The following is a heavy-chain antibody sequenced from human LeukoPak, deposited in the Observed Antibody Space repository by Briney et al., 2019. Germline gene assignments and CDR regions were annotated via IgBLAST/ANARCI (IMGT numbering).Heavy chain of an antibody. CDR2: ISGSGGST. CDR3: AKVNIAAAGSDFDY. D-gene: IGHD6-13*01. Sequence: GGSLRLSCVASGFTFSSYAMSWVRQAPGRGLEWVSAISGSGGSTYYADSVKGRFTISRDNSKNTLYLQMNSLRAEDTAVYYCAKVNIAAAGSDFDYWGQGTLVTVSS. V-gene: IGHV3-23*01. CDR1: GFTFSSYA. J-gene: IGHJ4*02.